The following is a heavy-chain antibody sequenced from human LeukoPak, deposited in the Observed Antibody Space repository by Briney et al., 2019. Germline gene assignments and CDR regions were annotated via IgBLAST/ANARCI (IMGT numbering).Heavy chain of an antibody. CDR3: AKGFTYQLLNNWFDP. Sequence: GGSLRLSCEASGITFSNYWMSWVRQAPGKGLERVANIKKDGSEKYYVASVKGRFTISRDNAKNTLYLQMNSLRAEDTAVYYCAKGFTYQLLNNWFDPWGQGTLVTVSS. V-gene: IGHV3-7*03. D-gene: IGHD2-2*01. CDR2: IKKDGSEK. CDR1: GITFSNYW. J-gene: IGHJ5*02.